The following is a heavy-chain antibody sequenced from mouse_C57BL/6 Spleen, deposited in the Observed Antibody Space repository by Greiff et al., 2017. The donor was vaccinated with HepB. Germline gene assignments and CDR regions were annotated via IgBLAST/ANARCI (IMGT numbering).Heavy chain of an antibody. Sequence: VQLQQPGAELVKPGASVKLSCKASGYTFTSYWMHWVKQRPGQGLEWIGMIHPNSGSTNYNEKFKSKATLTVDKSSSTAYMQLSSLTSEDSAVYYCARSKAADYSMDYWGQGTSVTVSS. V-gene: IGHV1-64*01. CDR1: GYTFTSYW. J-gene: IGHJ4*01. CDR3: ARSKAADYSMDY. D-gene: IGHD1-3*01. CDR2: IHPNSGST.